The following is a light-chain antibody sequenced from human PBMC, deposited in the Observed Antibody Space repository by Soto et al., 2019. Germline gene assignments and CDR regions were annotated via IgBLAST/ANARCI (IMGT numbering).Light chain of an antibody. CDR2: DAS. V-gene: IGKV1-5*01. J-gene: IGKJ2*01. CDR1: QSISSW. Sequence: DIQMTQSPSTLSASVGDRVTITCRASQSISSWLAWYQQKPGKAPKLLIYDASNLESGVPSRFSGSGSGTEFTLTISSLQPDDFAAYDCQQYNSYSYTFGQGTKLEIK. CDR3: QQYNSYSYT.